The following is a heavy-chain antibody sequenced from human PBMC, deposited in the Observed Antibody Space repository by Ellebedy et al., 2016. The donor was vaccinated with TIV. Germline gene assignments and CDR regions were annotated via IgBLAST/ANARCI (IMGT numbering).Heavy chain of an antibody. J-gene: IGHJ6*02. V-gene: IGHV3-21*01. Sequence: PGGSLRLSCAASGFTFSSYSMNWVRQAPGKGLEWVSSISSSSSYIYYEDSVKGRFTISRDNAKNSLYLQMNSLRAEDTAVYYCARNITIFGSTFYYYGMDVWGQGTTVTVSS. CDR1: GFTFSSYS. CDR3: ARNITIFGSTFYYYGMDV. CDR2: ISSSSSYI. D-gene: IGHD3-3*01.